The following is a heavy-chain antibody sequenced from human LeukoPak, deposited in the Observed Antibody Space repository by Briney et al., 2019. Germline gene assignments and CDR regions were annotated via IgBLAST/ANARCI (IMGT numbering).Heavy chain of an antibody. V-gene: IGHV3-23*01. D-gene: IGHD3/OR15-3a*01. J-gene: IGHJ4*02. Sequence: GGSLRLSCAASGFTFSSYAISWVLQAPGKGLEWVSAISGSGGRTYYADSVKGRFTISRDNSKNTLYLQMNSLRAEDTAVYYCAKGGRRWTMGDYWGQVTLVTISS. CDR3: AKGGRRWTMGDY. CDR1: GFTFSSYA. CDR2: ISGSGGRT.